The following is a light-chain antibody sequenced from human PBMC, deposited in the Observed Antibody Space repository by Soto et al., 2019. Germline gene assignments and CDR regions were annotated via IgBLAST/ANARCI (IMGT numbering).Light chain of an antibody. Sequence: DIQMTQSPSSLSASVGDRVTITCRASESIARHLNWYQQKPGKAPKLLIYAASSLQNGVPSRFRGGGSGTDFTLTISNLQPEDVATYYCQQTYTALSITFGQGTRLEI. V-gene: IGKV1-39*01. CDR2: AAS. J-gene: IGKJ5*01. CDR1: ESIARH. CDR3: QQTYTALSIT.